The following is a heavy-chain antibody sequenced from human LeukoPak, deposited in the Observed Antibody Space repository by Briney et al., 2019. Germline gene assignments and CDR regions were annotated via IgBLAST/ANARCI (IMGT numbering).Heavy chain of an antibody. Sequence: SETLTLSCAVYGGSFNGYSWSWIRQTPGKGLEWIGEIIHTGGTKYNPSLSSGVAIPVDTTKNQFSLKLSSVTAADTAVYYCVRGGYSYGYGLGLLDYWGQGSLVTVSS. J-gene: IGHJ4*02. CDR2: IIHTGGT. CDR1: GGSFNGYS. V-gene: IGHV4-34*01. CDR3: VRGGYSYGYGLGLLDY. D-gene: IGHD5-18*01.